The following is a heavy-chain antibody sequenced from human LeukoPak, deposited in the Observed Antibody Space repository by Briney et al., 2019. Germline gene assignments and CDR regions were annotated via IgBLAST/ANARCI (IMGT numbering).Heavy chain of an antibody. Sequence: PGGSLRLSCAASGFTVSSSYMNWVRQAPGKGLEWVSVIYSGGGTYYADSVKGRFTISRENAKNSLYLQMNSLTAGDTAVYYCVRGGIQVSGIDEIDYWGQGTLVTVSS. CDR1: GFTVSSSY. D-gene: IGHD6-19*01. CDR2: IYSGGGT. V-gene: IGHV3-53*01. J-gene: IGHJ4*02. CDR3: VRGGIQVSGIDEIDY.